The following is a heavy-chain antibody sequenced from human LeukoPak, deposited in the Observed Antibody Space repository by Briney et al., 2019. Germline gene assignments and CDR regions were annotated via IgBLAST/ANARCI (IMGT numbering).Heavy chain of an antibody. V-gene: IGHV3-7*03. CDR2: IKEDGSQK. J-gene: IGHJ4*02. Sequence: GGSLRLSCAASGFTFSSFWMTWVRQAPGKGLEWVANIKEDGSQKYYVDSVKGRFTISRDNAKNSLFLQTNSLRVDDTAVYYCARDSGWFRFDYWGQGTLVTVSS. CDR3: ARDSGWFRFDY. CDR1: GFTFSSFW. D-gene: IGHD6-19*01.